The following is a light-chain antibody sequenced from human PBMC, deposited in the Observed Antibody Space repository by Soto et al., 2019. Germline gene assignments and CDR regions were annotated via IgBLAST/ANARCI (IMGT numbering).Light chain of an antibody. J-gene: IGKJ1*01. Sequence: TQSPAALSLSPGERATLSCRASQSVSSSLAWYQQKPGQAPRLLIYDASTRATGIPARFSGSGSGTDFTLTISGLQSEDFAVYYCQQYNNWPQTFGQGTKVDIK. CDR1: QSVSSS. CDR3: QQYNNWPQT. V-gene: IGKV3-15*01. CDR2: DAS.